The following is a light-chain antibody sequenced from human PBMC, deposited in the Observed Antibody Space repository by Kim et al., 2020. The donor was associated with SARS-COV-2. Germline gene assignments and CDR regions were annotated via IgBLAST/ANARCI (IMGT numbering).Light chain of an antibody. CDR2: DVD. J-gene: IGLJ3*02. Sequence: QSVTISCNGNNTGIGGSDYVSWYQQLPGKAPKLIIHDVDKRSSGVPDRFSGAKSGNAASLTISGLQAEDEADYHCFSYAGSYTFWVFGGGTKLTVL. CDR3: FSYAGSYTFWV. V-gene: IGLV2-11*03. CDR1: NTGIGGSDY.